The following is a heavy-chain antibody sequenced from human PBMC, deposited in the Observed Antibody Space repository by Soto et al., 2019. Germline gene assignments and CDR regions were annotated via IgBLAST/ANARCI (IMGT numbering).Heavy chain of an antibody. D-gene: IGHD6-19*01. CDR2: INSDGSST. CDR3: ARGLAGIAVIDAFDI. J-gene: IGHJ3*02. CDR1: GFTFSSYW. V-gene: IGHV3-74*01. Sequence: PGGSLRLSCAASGFTFSSYWMHWVRQAPGKGLVWVSRINSDGSSTSYADSVKGRFTISRDNAKNTLYLQMNSLRAEDTAVYYCARGLAGIAVIDAFDIWGQGTMVTVSS.